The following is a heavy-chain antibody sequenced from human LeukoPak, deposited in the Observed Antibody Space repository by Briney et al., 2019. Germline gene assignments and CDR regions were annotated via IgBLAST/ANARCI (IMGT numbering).Heavy chain of an antibody. CDR2: ISSSGGGT. J-gene: IGHJ4*02. CDR3: AKTVVPAAIEYYFDY. V-gene: IGHV3-23*01. Sequence: GGSLRLSCAASGFTFSSYAMSWVRQAPGKGLEWVSAISSSGGGTYYADSVKGRFTISRDNSKKTLYLQMNSLRAEDTAVYYCAKTVVPAAIEYYFDYWGQGTLVTVSS. D-gene: IGHD2-2*01. CDR1: GFTFSSYA.